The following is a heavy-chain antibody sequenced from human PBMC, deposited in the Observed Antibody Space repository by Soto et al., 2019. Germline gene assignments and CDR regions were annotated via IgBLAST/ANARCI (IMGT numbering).Heavy chain of an antibody. D-gene: IGHD2-8*01. J-gene: IGHJ4*02. CDR2: IIPIFGTA. Sequence: ASVKVSCKASGGTFSSYAISWVRQAPGQGLEWMGGIIPIFGTANYAQKFQGRVTITADKSTSTAYMELSSLRSEDTAVYYCATRRGGRYCTNGVCYDYWSQGTLVTVSS. CDR3: ATRRGGRYCTNGVCYDY. CDR1: GGTFSSYA. V-gene: IGHV1-69*06.